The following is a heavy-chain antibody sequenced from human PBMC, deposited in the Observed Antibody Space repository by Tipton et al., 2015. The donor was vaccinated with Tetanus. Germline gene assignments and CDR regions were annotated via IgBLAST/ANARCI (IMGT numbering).Heavy chain of an antibody. CDR3: VRAPYNSPGKYYFDY. D-gene: IGHD1-1*01. CDR2: IYYSGTT. V-gene: IGHV4-31*02. CDR1: DGPVSSGGHY. J-gene: IGHJ4*02. Sequence: LRLSCTVSDGPVSSGGHYWGWVRQLPGKGLEWIGCIYYSGTTYYNPSLKSRVTISVDRSSDQFSLRLTSVTAADTAIYYCVRAPYNSPGKYYFDYWGQGTLVTVSS.